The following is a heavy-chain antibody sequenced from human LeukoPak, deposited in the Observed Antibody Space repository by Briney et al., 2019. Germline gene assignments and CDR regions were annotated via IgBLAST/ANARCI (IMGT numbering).Heavy chain of an antibody. CDR2: IYSDGST. CDR1: GFTVTSNY. D-gene: IGHD6-19*01. CDR3: AREGSGWYPFDY. J-gene: IGHJ4*02. Sequence: GGSLRLSCAASGFTVTSNYMSWVRQAPGKGLEWVSIIYSDGSTYYADSVKGRFTISRDNSKNTPYLQMNSLRLEDTAVYYCAREGSGWYPFDYWGQGTLVTVSS. V-gene: IGHV3-66*02.